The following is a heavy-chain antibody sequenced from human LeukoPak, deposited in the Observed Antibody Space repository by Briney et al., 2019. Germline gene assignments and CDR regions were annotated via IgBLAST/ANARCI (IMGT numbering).Heavy chain of an antibody. CDR1: GGSFSGYY. D-gene: IGHD2-15*01. CDR2: INHSGST. V-gene: IGHV4-34*01. Sequence: SETLSLTCAVYGGSFSGYYWSWIRQPPGKGLEWIGEINHSGSTNYNPSLKSRVTISVDTSKNQFSLKLSSVTAADTAVYYCATRYCSGGSCYEQPSWFDPWGQGTLVTVSS. CDR3: ATRYCSGGSCYEQPSWFDP. J-gene: IGHJ5*02.